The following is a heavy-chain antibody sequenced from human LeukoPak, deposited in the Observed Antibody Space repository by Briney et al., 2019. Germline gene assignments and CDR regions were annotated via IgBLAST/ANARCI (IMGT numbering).Heavy chain of an antibody. D-gene: IGHD3-16*01. Sequence: PGGSLRLSCAASGFTFSSYWMNWVRQAPGKGLEWVSYISSSSSTIYYADSVKGRFTISRDNAKNSLYLQMNSLRAEDTAVYYCARDLGGDYYYMDVWGKGTTVTVSS. J-gene: IGHJ6*03. CDR2: ISSSSSTI. V-gene: IGHV3-48*01. CDR1: GFTFSSYW. CDR3: ARDLGGDYYYMDV.